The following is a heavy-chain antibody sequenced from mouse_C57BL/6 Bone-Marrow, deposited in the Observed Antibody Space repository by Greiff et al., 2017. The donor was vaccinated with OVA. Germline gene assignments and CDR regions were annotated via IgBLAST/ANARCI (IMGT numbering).Heavy chain of an antibody. Sequence: QVQLQQSGAELARPGASVKLSCKASGYTFTSYGISWVKQRTGQGLEWIGEIYPRSGNTYYNEKFKGKATLTADKSSSTAYMELRSLTSEDSAVYFCALLWYPSWYFDVWGTGTTVTVSS. D-gene: IGHD2-1*01. V-gene: IGHV1-81*01. J-gene: IGHJ1*03. CDR3: ALLWYPSWYFDV. CDR1: GYTFTSYG. CDR2: IYPRSGNT.